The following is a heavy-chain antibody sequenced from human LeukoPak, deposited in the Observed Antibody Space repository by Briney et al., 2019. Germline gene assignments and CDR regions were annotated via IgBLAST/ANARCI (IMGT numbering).Heavy chain of an antibody. Sequence: GGSLRLSCEISGFTFSSYAMSWVRQAPGEGLEWVSGISGSGGSTYYADSVKGRFTISRDNSKNRLYLQMNGLRAEDTAVYYCAKRPRGNYLDPFDYWGQGTLVTVSS. V-gene: IGHV3-23*01. CDR2: ISGSGGST. J-gene: IGHJ4*02. CDR3: AKRPRGNYLDPFDY. D-gene: IGHD3-10*01. CDR1: GFTFSSYA.